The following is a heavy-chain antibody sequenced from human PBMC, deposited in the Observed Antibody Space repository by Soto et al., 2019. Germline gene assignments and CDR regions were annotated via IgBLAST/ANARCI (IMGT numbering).Heavy chain of an antibody. J-gene: IGHJ4*02. CDR1: GGSFSGYY. D-gene: IGHD2-15*01. V-gene: IGHV4-34*01. CDR2: INHSGST. Sequence: QVQLQQWGAGLLKPSETLSLTCAVYGGSFSGYYWSWIRQPPGKGLEWIGEINHSGSTNYNPSLKRRVTRAVDTAKNQFSLKLSAVTAADTAVYYCARKVVVVAATFRYFDYWGQGTLVTVSS. CDR3: ARKVVVVAATFRYFDY.